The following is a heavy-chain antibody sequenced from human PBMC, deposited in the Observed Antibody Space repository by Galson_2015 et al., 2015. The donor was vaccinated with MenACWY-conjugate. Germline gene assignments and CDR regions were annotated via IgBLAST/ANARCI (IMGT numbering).Heavy chain of an antibody. CDR2: LSGSGDKT. CDR1: GFTFSNYA. J-gene: IGHJ5*02. Sequence: SLRLCCAASGFTFSNYAMGWVRQASGKGLEWVSGLSGSGDKTYYEESVKGRFTISRDNSKNTLHLQMSSLRAEDTAVYYCAKAQSIGWYVGYNYFDPWGQGALVTVSS. V-gene: IGHV3-23*01. D-gene: IGHD6-19*01. CDR3: AKAQSIGWYVGYNYFDP.